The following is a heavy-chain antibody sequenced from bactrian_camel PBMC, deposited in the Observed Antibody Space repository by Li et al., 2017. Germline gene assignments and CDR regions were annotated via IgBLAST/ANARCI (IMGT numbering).Heavy chain of an antibody. J-gene: IGHJ6*01. CDR1: GFTFGTYD. CDR2: IRSGAGST. CDR3: TRDRGLAVPAGSFDY. Sequence: VQLVESGGGLVRPGGSLRLSCAASGFTFGTYDMSWVRQAPGKGLEWVSGIRSGAGSTLYADSVKGRFTISRDNAKNTINLELNSLKTEDTAMYYCTRDRGLAVPAGSFDYWAQGTQVTVS. V-gene: IGHV3S40*01. D-gene: IGHD6*01.